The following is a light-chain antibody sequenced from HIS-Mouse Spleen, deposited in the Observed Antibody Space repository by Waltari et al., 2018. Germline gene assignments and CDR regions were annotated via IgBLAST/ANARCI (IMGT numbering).Light chain of an antibody. J-gene: IGKJ3*01. CDR1: KRVSSN. CDR2: CAS. CDR3: QQYNNWPIFT. V-gene: IGKV3-15*01. Sequence: DIVMTQSPATLFVSPGERATLSCSASKRVSSNLAWYQQKPAQAPRLLIYCASTRSTGIPARFSGSGSGTEFTLTISSMQSEDFAVYYCQQYNNWPIFTFGPGTKVDIK.